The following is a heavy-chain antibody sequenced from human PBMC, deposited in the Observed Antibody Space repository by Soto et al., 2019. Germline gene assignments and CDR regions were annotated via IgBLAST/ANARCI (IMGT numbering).Heavy chain of an antibody. CDR3: AREKVTSGYPD. CDR2: MNPNSGNT. D-gene: IGHD3-22*01. J-gene: IGHJ4*02. V-gene: IGHV1-8*01. Sequence: QVQLVQSGAEGKKPGASVKGSCKASGYTFTSYDINWVRQATGQGLEWMGWMNPNSGNTAYAQKFQSRITMTRNTSISKAYMELSSVRSEDTAVYYCAREKVTSGYPDWGQGTLFTVSS. CDR1: GYTFTSYD.